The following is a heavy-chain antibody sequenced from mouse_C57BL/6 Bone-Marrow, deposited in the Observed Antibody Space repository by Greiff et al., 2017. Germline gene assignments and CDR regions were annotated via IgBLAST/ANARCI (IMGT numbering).Heavy chain of an antibody. CDR1: GYTFTSYW. V-gene: IGHV1-55*01. CDR3: ARPYYSNYWYFDV. Sequence: VQLQQPGAELVKPGASVKMSCKASGYTFTSYWITWVKQRPGQGLEWIGDIYPGSGSTNYNEKFKSKATLTVDTSSSTSYMQLSILTSEDSAVYDCARPYYSNYWYFDVWGTGTTVTVSS. D-gene: IGHD2-5*01. CDR2: IYPGSGST. J-gene: IGHJ1*03.